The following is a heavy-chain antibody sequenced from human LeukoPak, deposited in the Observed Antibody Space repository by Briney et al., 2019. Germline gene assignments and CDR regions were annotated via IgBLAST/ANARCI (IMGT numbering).Heavy chain of an antibody. CDR1: GGSISSGSYY. Sequence: SQTLSLTCTVSGGSISSGSYYWSWIRQPAGKGLEWIGSIYHSGSTYYNPSLKSRVTISVDTSKNQFSLKLSSVTAADTAVYYCFLWELLFRWGQGTLVTVSS. CDR2: IYHSGST. D-gene: IGHD1-26*01. V-gene: IGHV4-61*02. CDR3: FLWELLFR. J-gene: IGHJ4*02.